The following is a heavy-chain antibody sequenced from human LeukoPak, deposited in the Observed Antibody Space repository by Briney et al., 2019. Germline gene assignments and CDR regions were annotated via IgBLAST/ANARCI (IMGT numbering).Heavy chain of an antibody. CDR3: ARDVFNFYYFDY. J-gene: IGHJ4*02. CDR2: IKQDGSEK. CDR1: GFAFSSYW. V-gene: IGHV3-7*01. Sequence: PGGSLRLSCAASGFAFSSYWMSWVRQAPGKGLEWVANIKQDGSEKYYVDSVKGRFTISRDNAKNSLYLQMNSLRAEDTAVYYCARDVFNFYYFDYWRQGTLVTVSS. D-gene: IGHD1-20*01.